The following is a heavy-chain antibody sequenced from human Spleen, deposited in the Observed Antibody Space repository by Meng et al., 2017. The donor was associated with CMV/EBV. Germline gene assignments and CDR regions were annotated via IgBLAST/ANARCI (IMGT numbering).Heavy chain of an antibody. Sequence: GGSLRPPFQALGSTFRGFAMSWVRQAPGKGLEWVSVIYSGSSSTNYADSVKGRFTISRDNSKNTLYLQMNSLRAEDTAVYYCAKGDTSTWPPFDYRGQGTLVTVSS. D-gene: IGHD6-13*01. J-gene: IGHJ4*02. CDR2: IYSGSSST. CDR1: GSTFRGFA. CDR3: AKGDTSTWPPFDY. V-gene: IGHV3-23*03.